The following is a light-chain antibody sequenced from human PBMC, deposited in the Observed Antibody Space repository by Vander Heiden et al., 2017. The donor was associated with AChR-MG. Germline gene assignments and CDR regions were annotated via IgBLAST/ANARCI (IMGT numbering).Light chain of an antibody. Sequence: DIQMIQSPSSVSASVGDRVTITCRASQRVNDILAWYQQKPGKAPELLIYTASRLQSGVPSRFSGSGSGTDFTLTINSLQPEDFAAYYCQQDNSLPPTFGGGTKVEIK. J-gene: IGKJ4*01. CDR3: QQDNSLPPT. CDR1: QRVNDI. CDR2: TAS. V-gene: IGKV1-12*01.